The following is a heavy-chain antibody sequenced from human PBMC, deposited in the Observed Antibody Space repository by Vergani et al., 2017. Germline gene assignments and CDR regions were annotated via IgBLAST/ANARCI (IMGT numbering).Heavy chain of an antibody. J-gene: IGHJ4*02. CDR2: FYTSGSP. CDR3: ARSGVYNTGFQAFDY. V-gene: IGHV4-61*02. CDR1: GGPITSDTYY. Sequence: QVQLQESGPGLVKPSQTLSLICTVSGGPITSDTYYWSWIRQPAGKGLEWIGRFYTSGSPNYNPSLKSRVTMSVDTSKNQFSLKLSSVTAADTAVYYCARSGVYNTGFQAFDYWGQGTLVTVSS. D-gene: IGHD6-19*01.